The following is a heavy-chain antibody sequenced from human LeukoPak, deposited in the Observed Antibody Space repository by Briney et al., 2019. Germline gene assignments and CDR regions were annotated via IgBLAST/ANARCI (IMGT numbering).Heavy chain of an antibody. D-gene: IGHD4-17*01. CDR2: IIPIFGTA. Sequence: SVKVSCKASGGTFSSYATSWVRQAPRQGLEWMGGIIPIFGTANYAQKFQGRVTITADESTSTAYMELSGLRSEDTAVYYCARDSDSYGEYFWFDPWGQGTLVTVSS. CDR1: GGTFSSYA. CDR3: ARDSDSYGEYFWFDP. J-gene: IGHJ5*02. V-gene: IGHV1-69*01.